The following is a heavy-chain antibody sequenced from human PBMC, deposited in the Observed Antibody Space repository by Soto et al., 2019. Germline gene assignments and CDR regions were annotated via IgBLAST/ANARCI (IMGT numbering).Heavy chain of an antibody. CDR2: ISAYNGNT. Sequence: ASVKVSCKASGYTFTSYGISWVRQAPGQGLEWMGWISAYNGNTNYAQKLQGRVTMTTDTSTSTAYMELRSLRSDDTVVYYCARDRTYYDYIWGSYRPYYFDYWGQGTLVTVSS. J-gene: IGHJ4*02. D-gene: IGHD3-16*02. CDR3: ARDRTYYDYIWGSYRPYYFDY. CDR1: GYTFTSYG. V-gene: IGHV1-18*01.